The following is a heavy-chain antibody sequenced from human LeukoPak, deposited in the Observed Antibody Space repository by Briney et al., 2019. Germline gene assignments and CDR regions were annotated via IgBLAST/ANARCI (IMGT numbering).Heavy chain of an antibody. CDR2: IYYSGST. CDR3: ARDPIQLWPFDY. V-gene: IGHV4-38-2*02. Sequence: SETLSLTCTVSGYSISSGYYWGWIRQPPGKGLEWIGSIYYSGSTYYNPSLKSRVTISVDTSKNQFSLKLSSVTAADTAVYYCARDPIQLWPFDYWGQGTLVTVSS. D-gene: IGHD5-18*01. J-gene: IGHJ4*02. CDR1: GYSISSGYY.